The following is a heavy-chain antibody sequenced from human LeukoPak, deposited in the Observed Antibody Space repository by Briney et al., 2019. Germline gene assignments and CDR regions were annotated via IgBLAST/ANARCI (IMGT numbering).Heavy chain of an antibody. CDR1: GFTCSSYA. Sequence: PGGSLILSCAASGFTCSSYAMSWVRQAPGEGLEWVSASSGSGGSKYYADSVKGRFTISSDNSKHTLYLQMNSLRDDDTAVYYCAKYDSSGFSPDAFHIWPQGTMVPVSS. CDR2: SSGSGGSK. V-gene: IGHV3-23*01. D-gene: IGHD3-22*01. J-gene: IGHJ3*02. CDR3: AKYDSSGFSPDAFHI.